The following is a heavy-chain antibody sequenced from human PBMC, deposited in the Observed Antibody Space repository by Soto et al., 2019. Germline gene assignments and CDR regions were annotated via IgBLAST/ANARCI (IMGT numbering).Heavy chain of an antibody. CDR1: GGSISSGGYY. CDR3: ASRRHYDSSGYSAFDI. Sequence: SETLSLTCTVSGGSISSGGYYWSWIRQHPGKGLEWIGYIYYSGSTYYNPSLKSRVTISVDTSKNQFSLKLSSVTAADTAVYYCASRRHYDSSGYSAFDIWGQGTMVTVSS. D-gene: IGHD3-22*01. J-gene: IGHJ3*02. CDR2: IYYSGST. V-gene: IGHV4-31*03.